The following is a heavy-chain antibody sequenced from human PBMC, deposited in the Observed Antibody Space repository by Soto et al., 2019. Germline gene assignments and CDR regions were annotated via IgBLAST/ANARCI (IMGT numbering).Heavy chain of an antibody. V-gene: IGHV3-30-3*02. D-gene: IGHD3-10*01. CDR2: ISYDGGNK. CDR1: GFTFSSYA. J-gene: IGHJ3*01. CDR3: AKPPPNYFSARAFDL. Sequence: GGSLRLSCAASGFTFSSYAMHWVRQAPGKGLEWVAVISYDGGNKYYADSVKGRFTISRDNSKNTLYLEMNSLRAEDTAVYYCAKPPPNYFSARAFDLWGQGTMVTVSS.